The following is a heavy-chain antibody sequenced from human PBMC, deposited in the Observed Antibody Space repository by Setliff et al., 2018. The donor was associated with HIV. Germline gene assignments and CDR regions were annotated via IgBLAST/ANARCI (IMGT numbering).Heavy chain of an antibody. CDR1: GGTFSSYA. V-gene: IGHV1-69*05. Sequence: SVKVSCKASGGTFSSYAISWVRQAPGQGLEWMGGIIPISGTVNYAQKFWGRVTITTHESTSAAYMELSSLRSEDTAVYYCARDFGGYCSSMSCPGLFDPWGQGTLVTVSS. CDR3: ARDFGGYCSSMSCPGLFDP. D-gene: IGHD2-2*01. J-gene: IGHJ5*02. CDR2: IIPISGTV.